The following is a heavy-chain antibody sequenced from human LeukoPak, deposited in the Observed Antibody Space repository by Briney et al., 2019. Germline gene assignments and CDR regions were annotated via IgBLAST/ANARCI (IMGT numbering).Heavy chain of an antibody. D-gene: IGHD2-2*01. J-gene: IGHJ4*02. V-gene: IGHV1-8*01. CDR3: ARGSAIVVVPAATNGGH. CDR1: GYTFTSYD. Sequence: ASVKVSCKASGYTFTSYDINWVRQATGQGLEWMGWMNPNSGNTGYAQKFQGRVTMTRNTSISTVYMELSSLRSEDTAVYYCARGSAIVVVPAATNGGHWGQGTLVTVSS. CDR2: MNPNSGNT.